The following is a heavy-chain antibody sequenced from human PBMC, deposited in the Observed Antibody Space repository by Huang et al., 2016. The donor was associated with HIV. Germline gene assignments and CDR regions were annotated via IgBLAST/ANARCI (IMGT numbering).Heavy chain of an antibody. CDR1: GGSLHGYY. CDR2: VNHGGRT. Sequence: QVQLYQWGAGPLRPSETLSLTCGVYGGSLHGYYWNWPRQSPGRGLEWIGEVNHGGRTKCNPSLKRRVTISVDTSKIQFSLNLTSVTATDTADYYCATSRSGSGWFLDIWGRGTLVSVS. CDR3: ATSRSGSGWFLDI. J-gene: IGHJ2*01. V-gene: IGHV4-34*01. D-gene: IGHD6-19*01.